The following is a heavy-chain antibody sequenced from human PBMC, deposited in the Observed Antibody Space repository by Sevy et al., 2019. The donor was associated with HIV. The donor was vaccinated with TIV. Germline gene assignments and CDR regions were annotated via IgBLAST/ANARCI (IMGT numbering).Heavy chain of an antibody. Sequence: GGSLRLSCAASGFTFGNHAIHWVRQAPGKGLEWMAIISFDGRNEHYADSVKGRFTISRDNSKNTVYLQMTRLRTEDTAVYYCARDRCTDGVCFRSGYFDYWGQGTLVTVSS. CDR3: ARDRCTDGVCFRSGYFDY. V-gene: IGHV3-30*04. J-gene: IGHJ4*01. D-gene: IGHD2-8*01. CDR1: GFTFGNHA. CDR2: ISFDGRNE.